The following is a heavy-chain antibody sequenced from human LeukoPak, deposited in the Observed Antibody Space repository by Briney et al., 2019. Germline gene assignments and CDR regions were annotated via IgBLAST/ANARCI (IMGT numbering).Heavy chain of an antibody. V-gene: IGHV4-39*07. Sequence: SETLSLTCTVSGGSISSSSYYWGWIRQPPGKGLEWIGSIYYSGCTYYYPTIKSRVTISVYTSRNQFFLELTSVTAADTALYYCVRLVLEDIYVIAVPDKYYFDYWGQGNLVTVSS. CDR2: IYYSGCT. J-gene: IGHJ4*02. D-gene: IGHD6-19*01. CDR1: GGSISSSSYY. CDR3: VRLVLEDIYVIAVPDKYYFDY.